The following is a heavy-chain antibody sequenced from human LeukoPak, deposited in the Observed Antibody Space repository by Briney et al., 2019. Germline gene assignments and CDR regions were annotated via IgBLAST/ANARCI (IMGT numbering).Heavy chain of an antibody. Sequence: GGSLRLSCAASGFTFSSYAMSWVRQAPGKGLEWVSYISSSSSTIYYADSVKGRFTISRDNAKNPLYLQMNSLRAEDTAVYYCARDPITIFGVVIPWGQGTLVTVSS. CDR3: ARDPITIFGVVIP. CDR2: ISSSSSTI. J-gene: IGHJ5*02. V-gene: IGHV3-48*01. D-gene: IGHD3-3*01. CDR1: GFTFSSYA.